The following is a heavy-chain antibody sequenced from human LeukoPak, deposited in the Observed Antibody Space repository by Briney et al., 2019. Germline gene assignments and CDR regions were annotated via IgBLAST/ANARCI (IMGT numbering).Heavy chain of an antibody. J-gene: IGHJ4*02. CDR3: ATGDTSIYFDY. V-gene: IGHV3-66*01. CDR1: GFIVSRNY. Sequence: GGSLRLSCAAPGFIVSRNYMSWVRQAPGKGLEWVSGIYSGGGTTDYADSVKGRFTISRDDSKNTLYLQMNSLRAEDTAVYYCATGDTSIYFDYWGQGTLVTVSS. D-gene: IGHD5-18*01. CDR2: IYSGGGTT.